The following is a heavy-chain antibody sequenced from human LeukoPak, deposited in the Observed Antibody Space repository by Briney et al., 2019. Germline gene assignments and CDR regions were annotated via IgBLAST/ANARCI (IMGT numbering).Heavy chain of an antibody. CDR3: ASPGPSYYYDSSGYYEY. CDR1: GGSFSGYY. CDR2: INHSGST. V-gene: IGHV4-34*01. J-gene: IGHJ4*02. D-gene: IGHD3-22*01. Sequence: SETLSLTCAVYGGSFSGYYWSWIRQPPGKGLEWIGEINHSGSTNYNPSLKSRVTISVDTSKNPFSLKLSSVTAADTAVYYCASPGPSYYYDSSGYYEYWGQGTLVTVSS.